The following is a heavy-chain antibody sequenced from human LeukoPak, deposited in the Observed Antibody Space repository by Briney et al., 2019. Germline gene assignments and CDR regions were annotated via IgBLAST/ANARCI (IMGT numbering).Heavy chain of an antibody. D-gene: IGHD3-22*01. V-gene: IGHV4-34*01. CDR3: ARGRQDVTMIVVVMTAVSYYLDV. Sequence: SETLSLTCAVYGGSFSGYYWTWIRQTPEQGLEWIGEMNPSGSTNYNPSLKSRVTISVDTSKNQFSLELSSVTAADTAVYYCARGRQDVTMIVVVMTAVSYYLDVWGKGTTVTVS. CDR2: MNPSGST. J-gene: IGHJ6*03. CDR1: GGSFSGYY.